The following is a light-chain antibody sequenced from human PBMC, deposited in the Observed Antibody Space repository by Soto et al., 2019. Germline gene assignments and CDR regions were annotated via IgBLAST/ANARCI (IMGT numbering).Light chain of an antibody. V-gene: IGKV3-20*01. Sequence: IVLTQSPGTLSLSPGERATLSCSASQPITSRYLAWYQHQPGQAPRLLIYRTFARAPGIPARFSGGGSGTDFTLTISRLEREDFAVYYCQQYDTSPPTFGQGTRLDIK. J-gene: IGKJ5*01. CDR2: RTF. CDR1: QPITSRY. CDR3: QQYDTSPPT.